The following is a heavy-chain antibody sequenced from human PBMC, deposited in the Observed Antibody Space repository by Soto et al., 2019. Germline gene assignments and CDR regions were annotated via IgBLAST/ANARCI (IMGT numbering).Heavy chain of an antibody. V-gene: IGHV1-18*01. CDR1: GYPLPTYG. Sequence: QVQVMQSGAQLTQPGASVKVSCETSGYPLPTYGLSWVRQAPGQGLEWMGWIGGDSGNTVYAQKFQGRVTMYRDTSTSSGYMELRRLTSDDSALYYCATVSGYGTGSRRFDFWGQGTRVSVSS. CDR2: IGGDSGNT. CDR3: ATVSGYGTGSRRFDF. J-gene: IGHJ4*02. D-gene: IGHD3-10*01.